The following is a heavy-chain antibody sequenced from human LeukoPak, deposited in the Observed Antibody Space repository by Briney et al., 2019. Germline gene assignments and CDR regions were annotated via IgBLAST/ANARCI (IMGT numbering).Heavy chain of an antibody. CDR3: ARQDSSGRLSAFDI. CDR2: FYYSGST. Sequence: SDTLTLTCTVSGDPNSIYHWIWLRQPPGKALEWIGHFYYSGSTNYNPPLKSRVTISVDTSKNQFSLKLSSVTAADTAVYYCARQDSSGRLSAFDIWGQGAMVTVSS. D-gene: IGHD6-19*01. V-gene: IGHV4-59*08. J-gene: IGHJ3*02. CDR1: GDPNSIYH.